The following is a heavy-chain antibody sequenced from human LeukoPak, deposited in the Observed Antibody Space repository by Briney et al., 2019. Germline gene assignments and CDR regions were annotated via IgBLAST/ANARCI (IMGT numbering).Heavy chain of an antibody. V-gene: IGHV3-7*01. CDR1: GFTFSSYW. J-gene: IGHJ3*02. CDR2: IKQDGSEK. CDR3: ARTPQVLLWFGEALIGAFDI. Sequence: PGGSLRLSCAASGFTFSSYWMSWVRQAPGKGLEWVANIKQDGSEKYYVDSVKGRFTISRDNAKNSLYLQMNSLRAEDTAVYYCARTPQVLLWFGEALIGAFDIWGQGTMVTVSS. D-gene: IGHD3-10*01.